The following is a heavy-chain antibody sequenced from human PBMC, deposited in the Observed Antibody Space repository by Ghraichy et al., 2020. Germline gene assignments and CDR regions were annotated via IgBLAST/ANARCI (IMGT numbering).Heavy chain of an antibody. CDR2: IINGGTTI. D-gene: IGHD4-11*01. CDR3: AGELQNWLDP. J-gene: IGHJ5*02. CDR1: GFTFSTYS. Sequence: GGSLRLSCAASGFTFSTYSMNWVRQAPGKGLEWVSYIINGGTTIYYADSVKGRFTISRDNAKNSLYLQMNSLRDEDTALYYCAGELQNWLDPWGQGTLVTVSS. V-gene: IGHV3-48*02.